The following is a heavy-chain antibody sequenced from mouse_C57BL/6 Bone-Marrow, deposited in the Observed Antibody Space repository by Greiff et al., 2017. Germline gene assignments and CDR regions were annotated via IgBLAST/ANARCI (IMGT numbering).Heavy chain of an antibody. V-gene: IGHV5-17*01. CDR1: GFTFRDYE. CDR2: ISSDSSTI. Sequence: EVQLVESGGGLVKPGGSLKLSCAASGFTFRDYEMHWVRQAPEKGLEWVAYISSDSSTIYYADTVECRFTISRDNAKNTLFLQMTSLRYEDTDMYYRARGFYGRFLYLYAMAYWGQGTLVTVSA. J-gene: IGHJ4*01. CDR3: ARGFYGRFLYLYAMAY. D-gene: IGHD1-1*01.